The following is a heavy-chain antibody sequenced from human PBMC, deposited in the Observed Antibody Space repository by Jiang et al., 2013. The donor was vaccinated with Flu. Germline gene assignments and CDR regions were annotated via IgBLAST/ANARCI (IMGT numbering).Heavy chain of an antibody. D-gene: IGHD2-2*01. Sequence: LTCTVSGGSISNYYWSWIRQSPGKGLEWIGYIYYTGSTDYNPSLRSRVTMAVDTSKNQLFLILTSVTAADTAIYYCVRILRSCSNSGCSFYRHFDSWGQGNLVTVSP. CDR2: IYYTGST. V-gene: IGHV4-59*01. J-gene: IGHJ4*02. CDR3: VRILRSCSNSGCSFYRHFDS. CDR1: GGSISNYY.